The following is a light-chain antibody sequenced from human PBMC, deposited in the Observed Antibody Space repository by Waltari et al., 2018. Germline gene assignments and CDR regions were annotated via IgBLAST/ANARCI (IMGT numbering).Light chain of an antibody. V-gene: IGLV2-14*01. CDR3: SSYSNTGAYWV. CDR1: SSDIGGYNY. J-gene: IGLJ3*02. Sequence: QSALTQPASVSGSPGQSITISCTGTSSDIGGYNYVSWYQLYPGKAPKRILAEVSDRAAGVANRCSGAKSGNTASLTISGLQAEDETVYYCSSYSNTGAYWVFGGGTKLTVL. CDR2: EVS.